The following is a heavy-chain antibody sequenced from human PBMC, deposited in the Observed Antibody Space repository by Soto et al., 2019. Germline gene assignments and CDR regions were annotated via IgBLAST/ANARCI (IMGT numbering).Heavy chain of an antibody. CDR2: IKSKTDGGTT. J-gene: IGHJ4*02. V-gene: IGHV3-15*01. CDR3: STAPISL. CDR1: GFTFSNVW. Sequence: PRGSLRLSCVVSGFTFSNVWMSWVRQAPGKGLEWVGRIKSKTDGGTTNYAAPVKGRFTISRDDSKNTLYLQMNSLKTEDTAVYFCSTAPISLWGQGTLVTVSS.